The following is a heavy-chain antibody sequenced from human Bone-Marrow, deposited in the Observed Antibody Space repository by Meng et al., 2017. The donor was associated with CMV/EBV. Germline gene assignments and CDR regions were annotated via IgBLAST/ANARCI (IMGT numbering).Heavy chain of an antibody. CDR3: VRDLKGTSVTTRGLYGMDV. CDR2: MNPNRGNT. CDR1: GYTFSNYD. D-gene: IGHD4-11*01. J-gene: IGHJ6*02. V-gene: IGHV1-8*01. Sequence: ASVKVSCKASGYTFSNYDIIWVRQASGQGLEWVGWMNPNRGNTAYAQKFQGRVTMTRDTSISTAYMEMSWLTSDDTAVYYCVRDLKGTSVTTRGLYGMDVWGQGNTVTVSS.